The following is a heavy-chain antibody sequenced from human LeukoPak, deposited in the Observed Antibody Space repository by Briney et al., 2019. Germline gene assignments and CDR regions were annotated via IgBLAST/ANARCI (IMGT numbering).Heavy chain of an antibody. D-gene: IGHD6-19*01. V-gene: IGHV1-18*01. CDR2: ISAYSGDT. Sequence: ASVKVSCTASGYTFTSYGISWVRQAPGQGLEWMGWISAYSGDTNYAQKFQGRVTMTRDTSISTAYMELSRLRSDDTAVYYCARGPRLDSSGWYYGAFDIWGQGTMVTVSS. CDR3: ARGPRLDSSGWYYGAFDI. J-gene: IGHJ3*02. CDR1: GYTFTSYG.